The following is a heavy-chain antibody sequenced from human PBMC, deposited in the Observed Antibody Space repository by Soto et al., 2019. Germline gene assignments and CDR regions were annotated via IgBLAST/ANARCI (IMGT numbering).Heavy chain of an antibody. Sequence: QVQLVQSGAEVKRPGSSVKVSCKASVGTFNFYSINWVRQAPGLGLEWMGRVNPIVSMSNYAQRIQGRVTMTADKSTSTAYMELSGLRSEDTAIYYCATSYGSGYRAFDYWGQGALVTVSS. CDR3: ATSYGSGYRAFDY. CDR2: VNPIVSMS. V-gene: IGHV1-69*04. D-gene: IGHD3-10*01. CDR1: VGTFNFYS. J-gene: IGHJ4*02.